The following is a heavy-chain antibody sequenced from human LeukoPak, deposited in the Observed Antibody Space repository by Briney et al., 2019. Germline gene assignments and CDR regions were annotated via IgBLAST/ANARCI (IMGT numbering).Heavy chain of an antibody. Sequence: ASVKVSCKASGGTFSSYAISWVRQAPGQGLEWMGGIIPIFGTANYAQKFQGRVTITADESTSTAYMELSSLRSEDTAVYYCARVAREYYYGSGLFLGLDPWGQGTLVTVSS. D-gene: IGHD3-10*01. CDR3: ARVAREYYYGSGLFLGLDP. CDR1: GGTFSSYA. J-gene: IGHJ5*02. CDR2: IIPIFGTA. V-gene: IGHV1-69*13.